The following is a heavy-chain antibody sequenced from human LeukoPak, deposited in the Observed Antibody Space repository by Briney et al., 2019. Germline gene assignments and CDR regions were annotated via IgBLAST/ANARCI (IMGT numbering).Heavy chain of an antibody. CDR3: ARDGSGVWFDY. V-gene: IGHV1-18*01. J-gene: IGHJ4*02. D-gene: IGHD3-10*01. CDR2: INAYNGDT. Sequence: GASVKVPCKASNYTFTSYGISWVRQAPGQGLEWMAWINAYNGDTNYAQKLQGRVTLTTETSTSTAYMELRSLRSDDTAVYYCARDGSGVWFDYWGQGTLVTVSS. CDR1: NYTFTSYG.